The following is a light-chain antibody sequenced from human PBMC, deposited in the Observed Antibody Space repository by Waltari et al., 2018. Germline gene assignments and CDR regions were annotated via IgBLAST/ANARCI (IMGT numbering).Light chain of an antibody. CDR2: YDD. J-gene: IGLJ2*01. CDR1: RPHIGNNA. V-gene: IGLV1-36*01. Sequence: QSVLTQPPSVSEAPRQRVPIPCSGSRPHIGNNAVNWYQRLPGEAPKPLIYYDDLLPSGVSDRFSGSKSGTSASMAIGGLLSEDEGDYYCAAWDDSLNAVVFGGGTKLTVL. CDR3: AAWDDSLNAVV.